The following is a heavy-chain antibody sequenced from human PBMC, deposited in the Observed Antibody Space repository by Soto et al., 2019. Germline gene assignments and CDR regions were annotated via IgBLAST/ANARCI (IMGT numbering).Heavy chain of an antibody. D-gene: IGHD5-12*01. V-gene: IGHV3-33*01. J-gene: IGHJ6*02. CDR3: ARGGQPDGYNYQGIYYYYGMDV. CDR2: IWYDGSNK. CDR1: GFTFSSYG. Sequence: QVQLVESGGGVVQPGRSLRLSCAASGFTFSSYGMHWVRQAPGKGLEWVAVIWYDGSNKYYADSVKGRFTISRDNSKNTLYLQMNSLRAEDTAVYYCARGGQPDGYNYQGIYYYYGMDVWGQGTTVTVSS.